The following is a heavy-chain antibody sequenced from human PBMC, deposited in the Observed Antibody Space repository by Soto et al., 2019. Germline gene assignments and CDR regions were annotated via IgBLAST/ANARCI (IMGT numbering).Heavy chain of an antibody. V-gene: IGHV1-18*01. CDR1: GYTFSNYG. CDR2: ISAYNGNT. CDR3: ARDSPPVDY. J-gene: IGHJ4*02. Sequence: VQLVQSGAEVKKPGASVKVSCKASGYTFSNYGISWVRQAPGQGLQWMGWISAYNGNTKYAQKLQGRVTMTTDTSTSTVYMELRSLRSDDTAVYYCARDSPPVDYWGQGTLVTVSS.